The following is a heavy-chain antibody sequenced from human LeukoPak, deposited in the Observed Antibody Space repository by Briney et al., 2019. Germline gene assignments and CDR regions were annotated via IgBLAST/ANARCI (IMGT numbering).Heavy chain of an antibody. D-gene: IGHD2-2*01. CDR2: FDPEDGET. J-gene: IGHJ5*02. Sequence: GASVRVSCKVSGYTLTELSMHWVRQAPGKGLEWMGGFDPEDGETIYARKFQGRVTMTEDTSTDTAYMELSSLRSEDTAVYYCATVRDIVVVPAANWFDPWGQGTLVTVSS. CDR3: ATVRDIVVVPAANWFDP. V-gene: IGHV1-24*01. CDR1: GYTLTELS.